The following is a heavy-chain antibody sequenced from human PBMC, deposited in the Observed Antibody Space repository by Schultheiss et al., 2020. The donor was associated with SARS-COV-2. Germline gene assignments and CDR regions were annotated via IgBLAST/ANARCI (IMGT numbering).Heavy chain of an antibody. D-gene: IGHD3-3*01. CDR1: GFTFSSYW. V-gene: IGHV3-74*01. CDR2: INSDGSST. J-gene: IGHJ6*02. CDR3: ARLYDFWSGYYTPSYGMDV. Sequence: GESLKISCAASGFTFSSYWMHWVRQAPGKGLVWVSRINSDGSSTSYADSVKGRFTISRDNAKNTLYLQVNSLRAEDTAVYYCARLYDFWSGYYTPSYGMDVWGQGTTVTVSS.